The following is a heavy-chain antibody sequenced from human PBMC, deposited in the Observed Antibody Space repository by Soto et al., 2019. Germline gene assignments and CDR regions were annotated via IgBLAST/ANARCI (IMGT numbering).Heavy chain of an antibody. CDR2: IYYSGST. J-gene: IGHJ1*01. CDR1: GGSISRYY. Sequence: PSETLSLTCTVSGGSISRYYWSWIRQRPGKGLEWIGYIYYSGSTNYNPSLKSRVTISVDTSKNQFSLKLSSVTAADTAVYYCAGGGYCSSTSCQEFFQHWGQGTLVTVS. D-gene: IGHD2-2*01. V-gene: IGHV4-59*01. CDR3: AGGGYCSSTSCQEFFQH.